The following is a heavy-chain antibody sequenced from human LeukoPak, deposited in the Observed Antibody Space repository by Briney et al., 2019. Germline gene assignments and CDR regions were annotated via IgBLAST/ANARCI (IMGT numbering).Heavy chain of an antibody. CDR1: GYSVSSGYY. CDR2: TSYSESA. Sequence: SETLSLTCAFSGYSVSSGYYWGWIRPPPGKGLEWIGSTSYSESAYHNPSLRSRVTISLDTSKNQFSLNLRSATAADTAVYYCANSSWSGSYFDYWGQGTLVTVSS. J-gene: IGHJ4*02. D-gene: IGHD6-13*01. CDR3: ANSSWSGSYFDY. V-gene: IGHV4-38-2*01.